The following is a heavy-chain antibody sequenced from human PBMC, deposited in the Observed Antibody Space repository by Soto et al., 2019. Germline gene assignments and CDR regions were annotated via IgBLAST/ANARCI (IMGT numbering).Heavy chain of an antibody. CDR2: ISSNGRTL. Sequence: EMQLVESGGGLVQPGGSLRLSCAASGLTFSNYEFNWVRQAPGKGLEWVSYISSNGRTLYYADSLTGRCTISRDDASISLYLQMNSLRAEDTAVYYCAREGLVRRIIQPYYHDGMDVWGHGTTVIVSS. V-gene: IGHV3-48*03. J-gene: IGHJ6*02. D-gene: IGHD3-10*01. CDR1: GLTFSNYE. CDR3: AREGLVRRIIQPYYHDGMDV.